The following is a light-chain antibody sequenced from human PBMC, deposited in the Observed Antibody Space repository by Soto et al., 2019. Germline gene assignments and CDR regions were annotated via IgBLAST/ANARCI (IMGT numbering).Light chain of an antibody. CDR3: IQPLQSWT. J-gene: IGKJ1*01. CDR1: HSLLHSNGYNY. Sequence: IVMTQSPLSLPVTPGEPASISCRSSHSLLHSNGYNYLDWYLQKPGQSPQLLIYLGSNRDYGVPDRLSGSGSGKDFTLKISRVEDEDIGVYYCIQPLQSWTFSQGTKVDIK. CDR2: LGS. V-gene: IGKV2-28*01.